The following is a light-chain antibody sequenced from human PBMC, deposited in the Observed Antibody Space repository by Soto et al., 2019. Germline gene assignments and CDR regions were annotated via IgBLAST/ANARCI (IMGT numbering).Light chain of an antibody. Sequence: DIQVTQSPSTLSGSVGDRVTTTCRASQTISSWLAWYRQKPGKAPKLLIYKASTLKSGVPSRFSGSGSGTDFTLTISRLEPEDLAVYYCQQYGSLVTFGQGTKVDIK. CDR3: QQYGSLVT. CDR1: QTISSW. V-gene: IGKV1-5*03. CDR2: KAS. J-gene: IGKJ1*01.